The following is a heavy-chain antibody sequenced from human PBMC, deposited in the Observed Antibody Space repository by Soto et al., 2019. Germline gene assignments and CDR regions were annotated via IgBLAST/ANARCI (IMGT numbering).Heavy chain of an antibody. CDR2: IYYSGNT. J-gene: IGHJ4*01. Sequence: SETLSLTCNVSGGSINGYYWNWIRQSPGKGLEWIGLIYYSGNTNYNPSLRSRVTMSVDTSKNQFSLQLNSVTPADSAVYYCTTDSYSTITIVRFDYWGHGTLVTVSS. V-gene: IGHV4-59*01. CDR3: TTDSYSTITIVRFDY. CDR1: GGSINGYY. D-gene: IGHD2-21*01.